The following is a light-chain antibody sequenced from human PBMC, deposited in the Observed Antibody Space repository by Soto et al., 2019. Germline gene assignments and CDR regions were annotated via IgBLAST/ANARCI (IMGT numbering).Light chain of an antibody. CDR2: AAS. Sequence: DIQMTQSPSSLSASVGDRVTITCRASQGISNYLAWYQQKPWKVPKRLIYAASTLQSGVPSRFSGSGSVTDLSLTISSLHPEDGACYYCQTYDSACSHTIGGGT. CDR3: QTYDSACSHT. V-gene: IGKV1-27*01. CDR1: QGISNY. J-gene: IGKJ4*01.